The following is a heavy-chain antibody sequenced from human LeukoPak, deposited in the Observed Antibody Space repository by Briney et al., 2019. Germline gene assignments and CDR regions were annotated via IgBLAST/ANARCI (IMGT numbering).Heavy chain of an antibody. CDR1: GFTVSSNY. CDR3: ARGFDSSGWYGGY. CDR2: IYSGGST. D-gene: IGHD6-19*01. J-gene: IGHJ4*02. Sequence: GGSLRLSCAASGFTVSSNYMSWVRQAPGQGLEWVSVIYSGGSTYYADSVKGRFTISRDNSKNTLYLEMNSLRAEDTAVYYCARGFDSSGWYGGYWGQGTLVTVSS. V-gene: IGHV3-53*01.